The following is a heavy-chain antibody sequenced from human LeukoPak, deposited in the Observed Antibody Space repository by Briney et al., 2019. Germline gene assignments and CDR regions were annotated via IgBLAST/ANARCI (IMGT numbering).Heavy chain of an antibody. CDR1: GFTVSSNY. J-gene: IGHJ4*02. V-gene: IGHV3-66*01. CDR3: AIAAAGTNSSFDY. D-gene: IGHD6-13*01. CDR2: IYSVGST. Sequence: GSLRLSCPASGFTVSSNYMIWVLQAPGKGLEGVSVIYSVGSTYYAHSVKGRFTISIYNSNNTLYLQLNSLRGADTAVYYCAIAAAGTNSSFDYWGQGTLVTVSS.